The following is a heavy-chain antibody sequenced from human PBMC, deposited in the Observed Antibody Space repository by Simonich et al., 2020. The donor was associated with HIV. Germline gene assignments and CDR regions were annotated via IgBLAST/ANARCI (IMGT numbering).Heavy chain of an antibody. J-gene: IGHJ4*02. V-gene: IGHV3-48*03. CDR2: ISGSGSTI. D-gene: IGHD5-18*01. Sequence: EVQLVESGGGLVQPGGSLRLSCAASGFTFSSYEMNWVRQAPGKGLEWGSKISGSGSTIYYADSVKGRFTISRDNAKNSLYLQMNSLRAEDTAVYYCAREGYSYGPDYFDYWGQGTLVTVSS. CDR1: GFTFSSYE. CDR3: AREGYSYGPDYFDY.